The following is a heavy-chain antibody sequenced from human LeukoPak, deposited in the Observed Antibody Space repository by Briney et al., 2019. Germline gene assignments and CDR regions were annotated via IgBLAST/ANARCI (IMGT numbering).Heavy chain of an antibody. J-gene: IGHJ4*02. D-gene: IGHD3-22*01. Sequence: PGGSLRLSCAASGFTFRSYGMHWVRQAPGKGLEWVAIIWYDGSNKYYADSVKGRITISRDNSKNTLHLQMNSPRAEDTAVYYCTKRVYYDSSGYFDYWGQGTLVTVSS. CDR1: GFTFRSYG. V-gene: IGHV3-33*06. CDR3: TKRVYYDSSGYFDY. CDR2: IWYDGSNK.